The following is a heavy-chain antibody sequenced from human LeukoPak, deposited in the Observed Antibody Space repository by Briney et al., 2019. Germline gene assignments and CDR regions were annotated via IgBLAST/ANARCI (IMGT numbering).Heavy chain of an antibody. CDR3: ARSGYSYGRIPLWG. CDR2: IYSGGST. Sequence: GGSLRLSCAASGFTVSSNYMSWVSQAPGKGLEWVSVIYSGGSTYYADSVKGRFTISRDNSKNTLYLQMNSLRAEDTAVYYCARSGYSYGRIPLWGWGQGTLVTVSS. J-gene: IGHJ4*02. D-gene: IGHD5-18*01. CDR1: GFTVSSNY. V-gene: IGHV3-53*01.